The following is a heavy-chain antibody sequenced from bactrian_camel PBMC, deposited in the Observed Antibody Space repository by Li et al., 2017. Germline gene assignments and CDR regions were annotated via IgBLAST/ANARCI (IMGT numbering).Heavy chain of an antibody. D-gene: IGHD1*01. CDR3: AIDPRDLWCAVHWRADGYKY. CDR1: GFRFDDYS. Sequence: VQLVESGGRSVQPGGSLTLSCTASGFRFDDYSMAWIRQAPGKGLEWVSSISWNGDEANYLGSVKGQFTISRDNARNMSLQMNSLKPEDTAMYYCAIDPRDLWCAVHWRADGYKYSGQGTQVTVS. V-gene: IGHV3-1*01. CDR2: ISWNGDEA. J-gene: IGHJ4*01.